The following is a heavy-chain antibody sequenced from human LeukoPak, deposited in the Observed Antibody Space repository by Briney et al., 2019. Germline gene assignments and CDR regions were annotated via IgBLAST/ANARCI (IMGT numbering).Heavy chain of an antibody. Sequence: ASVKVSCKASGYTFTGYYMHWVRQAPGQGLEWMGWINPNSGGTNYAQKFQGRVTMTRDTSISTAYMELSRLRSDDTAVYYCARTFAFGSGFDYWGQGTLVTVSS. CDR1: GYTFTGYY. CDR3: ARTFAFGSGFDY. J-gene: IGHJ4*02. V-gene: IGHV1-2*02. CDR2: INPNSGGT. D-gene: IGHD3-10*01.